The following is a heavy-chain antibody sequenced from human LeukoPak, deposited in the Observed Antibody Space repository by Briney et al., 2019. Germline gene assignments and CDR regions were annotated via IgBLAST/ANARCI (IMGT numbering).Heavy chain of an antibody. Sequence: GESLKISCKGSVYSFTSYWIGWVRQMPGKGLEWIGIIYPGDSDTRYSPSFQGQVTISADTSIRTAYLQGSSLKASDTAMYYCARTAVRGYSYPWFPNWFEAWGQGTLVTASS. CDR2: IYPGDSDT. V-gene: IGHV5-51*01. CDR1: VYSFTSYW. J-gene: IGHJ5*02. CDR3: ARTAVRGYSYPWFPNWFEA. D-gene: IGHD5-18*01.